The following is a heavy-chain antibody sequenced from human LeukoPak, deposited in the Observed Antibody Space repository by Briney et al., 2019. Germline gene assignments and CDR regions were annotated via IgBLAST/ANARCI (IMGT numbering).Heavy chain of an antibody. CDR2: IIPIFGTA. D-gene: IGHD3-22*01. J-gene: IGHJ6*03. V-gene: IGHV1-69*13. CDR1: GGTFSSYA. Sequence: ASVKVSCKASGGTFSSYAISWVRQAPGQGFEWMGGIIPIFGTANYAQKFQGRATITADESTSTAYMELSSLRSEDTAVYYCARVRNYYDSSGYYYYYYMDVWAKGPRSPSP. CDR3: ARVRNYYDSSGYYYYYYMDV.